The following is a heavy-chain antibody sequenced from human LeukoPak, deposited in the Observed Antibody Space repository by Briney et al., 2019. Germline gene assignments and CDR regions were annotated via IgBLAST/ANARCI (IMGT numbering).Heavy chain of an antibody. Sequence: SQTLSLTCAISGESVSSDSAAWNWIRQSPSRGLEWLGRTYYRSKWDNDYAVSMKSRVIINSDTSKNQFSLHLNSVTPEDTAVYYCTREVVAATLYYYYGMDVWGQGTTVTVSS. V-gene: IGHV6-1*01. CDR2: TYYRSKWDN. J-gene: IGHJ6*02. CDR3: TREVVAATLYYYYGMDV. D-gene: IGHD2-15*01. CDR1: GESVSSDSAA.